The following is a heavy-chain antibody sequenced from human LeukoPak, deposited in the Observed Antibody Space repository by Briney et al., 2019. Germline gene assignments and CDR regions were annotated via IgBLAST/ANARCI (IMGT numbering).Heavy chain of an antibody. CDR2: ISGSGGST. Sequence: ETLSLTCAVYGGSFSGYYWSWIRQPPGKGLEWVSAISGSGGSTYYADSVKGRFTISRDNSKNTLYLQMNSLRAEDTAVYYCAKAPPTMVRGVILGYMDVWGKGTTVTVSS. CDR1: GGSFSGYY. CDR3: AKAPPTMVRGVILGYMDV. J-gene: IGHJ6*03. D-gene: IGHD3-10*01. V-gene: IGHV3-23*01.